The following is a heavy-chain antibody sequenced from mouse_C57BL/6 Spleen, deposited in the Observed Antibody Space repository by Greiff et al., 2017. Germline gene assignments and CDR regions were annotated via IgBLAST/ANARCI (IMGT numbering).Heavy chain of an antibody. D-gene: IGHD2-2*01. V-gene: IGHV1-61*01. Sequence: QVQLQQPGAELVRPGSSVKLSCKASGYTFTSYWMDWVKQRPGQGLEWIGNIYPSDSETHYNQKFKDKATLTVDKSSSTAYMQLSSLTAEDSAVYYCAIGDDEDYARDYWGQGTSVTVSS. CDR1: GYTFTSYW. CDR2: IYPSDSET. J-gene: IGHJ4*01. CDR3: AIGDDEDYARDY.